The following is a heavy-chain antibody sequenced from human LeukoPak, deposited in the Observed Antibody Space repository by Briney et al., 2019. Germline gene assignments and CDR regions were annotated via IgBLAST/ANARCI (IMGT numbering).Heavy chain of an antibody. Sequence: NPSETLSLTCTVSGGSINGYYWSWIRQPPGKGLEWIGDIYYSGSTNYNPSLKSRVTMSVDTSKKQLSLKLSSVTAADTAVYYCARSSYGAGSKPYWVDYWGQGTLVTVSS. CDR2: IYYSGST. D-gene: IGHD3-10*01. CDR3: ARSSYGAGSKPYWVDY. CDR1: GGSINGYY. V-gene: IGHV4-59*08. J-gene: IGHJ4*02.